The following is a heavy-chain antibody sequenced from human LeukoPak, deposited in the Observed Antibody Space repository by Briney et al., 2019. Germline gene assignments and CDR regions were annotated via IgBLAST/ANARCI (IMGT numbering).Heavy chain of an antibody. CDR1: GFTFRNYV. Sequence: GGSLRLSCAASGFTFRNYVMSWVRQTPEKGLEWVSAITGDGGGTNHADSVKGRFTISRDSSRNTLFLHMNTLRAEDTAIYYCAKDRTVGASYWYFDLWGRGTLVTVSS. J-gene: IGHJ2*01. CDR2: ITGDGGGT. D-gene: IGHD1-26*01. V-gene: IGHV3-23*01. CDR3: AKDRTVGASYWYFDL.